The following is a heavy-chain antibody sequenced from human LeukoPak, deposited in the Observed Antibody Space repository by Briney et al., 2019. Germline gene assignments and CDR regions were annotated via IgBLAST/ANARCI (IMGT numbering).Heavy chain of an antibody. J-gene: IGHJ4*02. CDR2: ISSSSSYI. CDR1: GFTFSSYS. Sequence: GGSLRLSCAASGFTFSSYSMNWVRQAPGKGLEWVSSISSSSSYIYYADSVKGRFTISRDNSKNTLYLQMNSLRAEDTAVYYCAKDRAVTMIVSIYDYWGQGTLVTVSS. V-gene: IGHV3-21*04. D-gene: IGHD3-22*01. CDR3: AKDRAVTMIVSIYDY.